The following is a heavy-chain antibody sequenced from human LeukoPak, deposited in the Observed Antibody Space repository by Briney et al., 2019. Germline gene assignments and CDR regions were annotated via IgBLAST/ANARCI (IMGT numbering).Heavy chain of an antibody. V-gene: IGHV4-39*01. J-gene: IGHJ4*02. Sequence: PSETLSLTCTVSGGSVSSSIYYWGWIRQPPGKGLEWIGSIYYSGSTSYNPSLKSRVTISVDTSKNQFSLKLTSVTAADTAVYYCASRNDISTGYVFDFWGQGTLVTVPS. CDR1: GGSVSSSIYY. CDR3: ASRNDISTGYVFDF. CDR2: IYYSGST. D-gene: IGHD3-9*01.